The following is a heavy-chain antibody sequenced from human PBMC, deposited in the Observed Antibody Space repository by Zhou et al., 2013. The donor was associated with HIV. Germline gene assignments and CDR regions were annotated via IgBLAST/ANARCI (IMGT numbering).Heavy chain of an antibody. Sequence: QVQLVQSGTEVKKPGASVKVSCKASGYTFSDSYMHWVRQAPGQGLEWMGWINPISGGTEYAKKFQGRITMTRDTSINTAYVEFSRLTSDDTAVVYCATLIAVSPSNGAAYWGQGTLVIVSS. V-gene: IGHV1-2*02. J-gene: IGHJ4*02. CDR2: INPISGGT. D-gene: IGHD6-19*01. CDR1: GYTFSDSY. CDR3: ATLIAVSPSNGAAY.